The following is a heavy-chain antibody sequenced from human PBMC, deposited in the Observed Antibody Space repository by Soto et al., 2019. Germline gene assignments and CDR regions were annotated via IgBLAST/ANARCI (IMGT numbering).Heavy chain of an antibody. CDR3: ARSPGITGTRASQYAMDV. J-gene: IGHJ6*02. CDR1: GGTFSSYA. D-gene: IGHD1-20*01. Sequence: SVKVSCKASGGTFSSYAISWVRQAPGQGLEWMGGIIPIFGTANYAQKFQGRVTITADKSTKTAYLELSSLRPEDTAVYYCARSPGITGTRASQYAMDVWGQGTTVTVSS. CDR2: IIPIFGTA. V-gene: IGHV1-69*06.